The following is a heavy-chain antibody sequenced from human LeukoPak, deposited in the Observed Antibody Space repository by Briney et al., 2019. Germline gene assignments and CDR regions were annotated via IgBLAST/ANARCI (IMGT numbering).Heavy chain of an antibody. CDR1: GFTFSDYA. Sequence: GGSLRLSCAASGFTFSDYAMSWVRQAPGKGLEWVSAISGSGGSTYYADSVKGRFTISRDNAKNSLYLQMNSLRAEDTAVYYCARRDDSSGYYSDYWGQGTLVTVSS. J-gene: IGHJ4*02. V-gene: IGHV3-23*01. D-gene: IGHD3-22*01. CDR2: ISGSGGST. CDR3: ARRDDSSGYYSDY.